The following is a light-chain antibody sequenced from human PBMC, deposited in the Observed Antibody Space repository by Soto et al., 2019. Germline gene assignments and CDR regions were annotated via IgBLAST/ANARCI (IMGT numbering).Light chain of an antibody. J-gene: IGLJ2*01. CDR1: SSSIGNDY. CDR2: ENH. Sequence: QSVLTQPPSVSAAPGQKVTISCSGSSSSIGNDYISWYQQLPGTAPNLLIYENHNRPSGIPDRFSGSKSGTSATLGITGLQTGDEADYYCGTWDSSLGAVLFGGGTKLTVL. V-gene: IGLV1-51*01. CDR3: GTWDSSLGAVL.